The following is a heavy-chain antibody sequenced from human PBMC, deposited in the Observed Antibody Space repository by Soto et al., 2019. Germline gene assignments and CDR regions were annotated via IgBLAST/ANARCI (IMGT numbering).Heavy chain of an antibody. J-gene: IGHJ6*02. D-gene: IGHD3-22*01. CDR2: IIPILGIA. Sequence: SVKVSCKASGYTFTGYYMHWVRHAPGQGLEWMGRIIPILGIANYAQKFQGRVTITADKSTSTAYMELSSLRSEDTAVYYCATEGYYDSSGYYSGYYYYYGMDVWGQGTTVTVSS. CDR1: GYTFTGYY. V-gene: IGHV1-69*02. CDR3: ATEGYYDSSGYYSGYYYYYGMDV.